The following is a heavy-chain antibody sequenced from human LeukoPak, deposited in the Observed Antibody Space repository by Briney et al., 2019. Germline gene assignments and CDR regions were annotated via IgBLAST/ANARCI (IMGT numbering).Heavy chain of an antibody. J-gene: IGHJ3*02. CDR2: ISSKSYGAAT. CDR3: SRGPYCSSGSCYPDPDAFDI. D-gene: IGHD2-15*01. CDR1: GFTFGAYA. Sequence: GGSLRLSCTASGFTFGAYATAWVRQAPGKGLEWVGFISSKSYGAATAYASSVKGRFTISRAECTTIAYLPINRLKAEAAASYYWSRGPYCSSGSCYPDPDAFDIWGQGTVVSFSS. V-gene: IGHV3-49*04.